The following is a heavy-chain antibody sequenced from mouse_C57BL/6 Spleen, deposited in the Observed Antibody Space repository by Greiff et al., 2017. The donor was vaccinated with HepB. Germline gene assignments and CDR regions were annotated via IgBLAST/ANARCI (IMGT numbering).Heavy chain of an antibody. CDR1: GYAFSSSW. Sequence: VQLQQSGPELVKPGASVKISCKASGYAFSSSWMNWVKQRPGKGLEWIGRIYPGDGDTNYNGKFKGKATLTADKSSSTAYMQLSSLTSEDSAVYFCARRRYGYDDWFACWGQGTLVTVSA. J-gene: IGHJ3*01. CDR2: IYPGDGDT. V-gene: IGHV1-82*01. CDR3: ARRRYGYDDWFAC. D-gene: IGHD2-2*01.